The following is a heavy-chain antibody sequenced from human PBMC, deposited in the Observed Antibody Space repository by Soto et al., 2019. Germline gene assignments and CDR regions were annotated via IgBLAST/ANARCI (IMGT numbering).Heavy chain of an antibody. CDR3: XXXDEYDDNGLDY. V-gene: IGHV3-33*01. Sequence: QVQLVESGGGVVQPGTSLRLSCAASGFLFSRFGMHWVRQAPGKGLEWVAVIVNHGGRKDYADSVRGRFTISRDNSRNTLFLEMXSLRVXXTAXXXCXXXDEYDDNGLDYWGQGTLVTVSS. J-gene: IGHJ4*02. CDR1: GFLFSRFG. CDR2: IVNHGGRK. D-gene: IGHD1-1*01.